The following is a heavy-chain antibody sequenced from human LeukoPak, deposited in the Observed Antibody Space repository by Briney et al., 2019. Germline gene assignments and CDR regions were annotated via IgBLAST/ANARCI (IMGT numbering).Heavy chain of an antibody. Sequence: GESLKISCKGSGYSFTSYWIGWVRQMPGKGLEWMGIIYSGDSDTRYSPSFQGQVTISADKSISTAYLQWSSLKASDTAMYYCARHYDSSGYYFRYWGQGTLVTVSS. CDR1: GYSFTSYW. CDR3: ARHYDSSGYYFRY. D-gene: IGHD3-22*01. CDR2: IYSGDSDT. V-gene: IGHV5-51*01. J-gene: IGHJ4*02.